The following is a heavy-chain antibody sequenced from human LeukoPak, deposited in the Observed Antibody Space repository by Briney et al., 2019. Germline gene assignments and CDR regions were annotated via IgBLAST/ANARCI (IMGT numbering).Heavy chain of an antibody. V-gene: IGHV3-33*01. Sequence: PGGSLRLSCAASGFTFSSYGMHWVRQAPGKGLEWVAVIWYDGSNKYYADSVKGRFTISRDNSKNTLCLQMNSLRAEDTAVYYCARDIAVAGFFDYWGQGTLVTVSS. CDR1: GFTFSSYG. D-gene: IGHD6-19*01. CDR3: ARDIAVAGFFDY. CDR2: IWYDGSNK. J-gene: IGHJ4*02.